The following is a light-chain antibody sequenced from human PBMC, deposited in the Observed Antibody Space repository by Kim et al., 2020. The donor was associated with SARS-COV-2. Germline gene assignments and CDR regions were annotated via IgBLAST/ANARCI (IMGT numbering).Light chain of an antibody. CDR1: QSVRSN. V-gene: IGKV3-15*01. CDR2: GAS. J-gene: IGKJ4*01. CDR3: QQKNNWPLT. Sequence: EVVMTQSPATLSVSPGERATLSCRASQSVRSNLAWYQLKPGQPPRLLIYGASTRATGIPARFSGSGSGTEFTLTISSLQSEDLAFYYCQQKNNWPLTFGGGTKVDIK.